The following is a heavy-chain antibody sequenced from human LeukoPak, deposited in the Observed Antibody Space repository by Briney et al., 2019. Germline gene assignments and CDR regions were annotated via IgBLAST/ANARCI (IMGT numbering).Heavy chain of an antibody. CDR1: GGSFSGYY. Sequence: SETLSLTCAVYGGSFSGYYWTWIRQPPGKGLEWIGEINDSGRITYNPSLMSRVTISVDTSKNQFSLKLSSVTAADTVVYYCAREREYSGYGSGGIVDYWGQGTLVTVSS. CDR3: AREREYSGYGSGGIVDY. J-gene: IGHJ4*02. CDR2: INDSGRI. D-gene: IGHD5-12*01. V-gene: IGHV4-34*01.